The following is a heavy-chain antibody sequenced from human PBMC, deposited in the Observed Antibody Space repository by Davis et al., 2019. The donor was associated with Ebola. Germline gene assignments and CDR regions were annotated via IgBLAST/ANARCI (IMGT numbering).Heavy chain of an antibody. J-gene: IGHJ4*02. Sequence: GESLKISCTDSVITFSSYAMTWVRQAPGKGLEWVSAISGSGGITYYADSVKGRFTISRDNSKNTLYLQMNSLRAEDTAVYYCAMSQWELLLEYYFDYWGQGTLVTVSS. CDR3: AMSQWELLLEYYFDY. CDR2: ISGSGGIT. D-gene: IGHD1-26*01. V-gene: IGHV3-23*01. CDR1: VITFSSYA.